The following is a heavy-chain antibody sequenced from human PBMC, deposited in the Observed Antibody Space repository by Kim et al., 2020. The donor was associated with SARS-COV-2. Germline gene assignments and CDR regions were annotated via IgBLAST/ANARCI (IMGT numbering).Heavy chain of an antibody. D-gene: IGHD3-10*01. Sequence: GGSLRLSCEVSGFTVTSSGNHMSWVRQAPGKGLEWVSIIHDDDSTYYADSVKGRFTISKDTSKNTVHLQMNSPRVEDTAVYFCARDRGRLWLYCWDQGT. J-gene: IGHJ4*02. CDR2: IHDDDST. CDR1: GFTVTSSGNH. V-gene: IGHV3-53*01. CDR3: ARDRGRLWLYC.